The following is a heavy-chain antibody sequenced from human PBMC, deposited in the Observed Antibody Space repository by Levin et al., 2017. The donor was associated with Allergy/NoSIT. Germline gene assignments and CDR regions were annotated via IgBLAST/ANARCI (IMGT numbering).Heavy chain of an antibody. CDR1: GFTLADYT. CDR2: IRGKAYGGTS. V-gene: IGHV3-49*03. CDR3: TRRIYDSGLGLIDI. D-gene: IGHD3-10*01. J-gene: IGHJ3*02. Sequence: GGSLRLSCAASGFTLADYTVSWFRQPPGKGLEWVCFIRGKAYGGTSDYAASLKGRFTISRDDSKSIAYLQMNSRRTEDTAVCYGTRRIYDSGLGLIDIWGQGTMVTVSS.